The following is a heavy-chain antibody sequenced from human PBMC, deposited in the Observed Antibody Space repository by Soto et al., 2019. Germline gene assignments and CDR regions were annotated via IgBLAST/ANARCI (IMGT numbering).Heavy chain of an antibody. V-gene: IGHV3-21*01. J-gene: IGHJ4*02. D-gene: IGHD5-18*01. CDR2: ISSSSSYI. Sequence: GGSLRLSCAASGFTFSSYSMNWVRQAPGKGLEWVSSISSSSSYIYYADSVEGRFTTSRDNAKNSLYLQMNSLRAEDTAVYYCARDSMIQLWLPVYWGQGTLVTVSS. CDR1: GFTFSSYS. CDR3: ARDSMIQLWLPVY.